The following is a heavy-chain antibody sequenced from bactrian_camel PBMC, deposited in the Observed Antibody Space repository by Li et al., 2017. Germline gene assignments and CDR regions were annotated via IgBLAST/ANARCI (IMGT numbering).Heavy chain of an antibody. CDR2: IDSSGRT. Sequence: HVQLVESGGGSVQAGGSLRLSCTTSGRIYNNYVLGWFRQGPGKEREGVATIDSSGRTVYTDSVKGRFTISQDNAKNMVSLQVNSLKAEDTAMYYCAAGWSFGVGTLLRRHYNYWGQGTQVTVS. D-gene: IGHD3*01. V-gene: IGHV3S53*01. CDR1: GRIYNNYV. CDR3: AAGWSFGVGTLLRRHYNY. J-gene: IGHJ4*01.